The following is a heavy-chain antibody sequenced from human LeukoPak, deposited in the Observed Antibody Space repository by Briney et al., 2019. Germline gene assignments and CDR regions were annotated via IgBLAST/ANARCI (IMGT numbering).Heavy chain of an antibody. CDR2: ITWNSDTI. D-gene: IGHD6-13*01. CDR3: ARAYSSSWAYYFDY. CDR1: GFTFDDYV. V-gene: IGHV3-9*01. J-gene: IGHJ4*02. Sequence: GGSLRLSCAASGFTFDDYVMHWVRQAPGKGLEWVSGITWNSDTIAYVDSVKGRFTISRDNAKNSLYLQMNSLRAEDTAVYYCARAYSSSWAYYFDYWGQGTLVTVSS.